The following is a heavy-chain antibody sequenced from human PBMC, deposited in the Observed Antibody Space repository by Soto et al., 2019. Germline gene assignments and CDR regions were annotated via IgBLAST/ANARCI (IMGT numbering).Heavy chain of an antibody. CDR2: INPNSGGT. J-gene: IGHJ5*02. CDR1: GYTFTCYY. D-gene: IGHD6-13*01. Sequence: ASVKVSCQASGYTFTCYYMHWVRQAPGQGLEWMGWINPNSGGTNYAQKFQGWVTMTRDTSISTAYMELSRLRSDDTAVYYCARGVGSSSWYRVWFDPWGQGTLVTVSS. V-gene: IGHV1-2*04. CDR3: ARGVGSSSWYRVWFDP.